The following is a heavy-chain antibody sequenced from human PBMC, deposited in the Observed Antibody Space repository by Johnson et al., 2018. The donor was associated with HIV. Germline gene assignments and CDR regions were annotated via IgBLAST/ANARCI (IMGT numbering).Heavy chain of an antibody. Sequence: VQVVESGGGVIRPGGSLRLSCAASGFTFSSYAMSWVRQAPGKGLEWVSAISGSGGSTYSADSVKGRFTISSDNSKNTLYLQMNSLRSEDTAVYYCARGDTMIVVVDNAFDIWGQGTMVTVSS. D-gene: IGHD3-22*01. J-gene: IGHJ3*02. V-gene: IGHV3-23*04. CDR3: ARGDTMIVVVDNAFDI. CDR1: GFTFSSYA. CDR2: ISGSGGST.